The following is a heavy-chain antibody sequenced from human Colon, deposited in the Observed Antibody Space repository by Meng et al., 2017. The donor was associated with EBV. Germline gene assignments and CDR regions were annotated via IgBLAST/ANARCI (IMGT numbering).Heavy chain of an antibody. CDR1: GGSVSIRNW. D-gene: IGHD2-21*02. V-gene: IGHV4-4*02. CDR2: IYHSGSI. J-gene: IGHJ4*02. Sequence: VQLQEPGPGLVRPSGTLSLTCAVSGGSVSIRNWGSWVRQPPGKGLEWIGEIYHSGSINYNPSLKSRVTISVDESKNQFSLRLSSVTAADTAVYYCARVGAYCGGDCYHPRWGQGTLVTVSS. CDR3: ARVGAYCGGDCYHPR.